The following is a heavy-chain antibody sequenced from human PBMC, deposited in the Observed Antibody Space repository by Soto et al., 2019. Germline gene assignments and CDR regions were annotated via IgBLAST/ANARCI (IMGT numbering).Heavy chain of an antibody. CDR2: FNPKSGGT. CDR1: QYTFSDYH. CDR3: ARVGGAYYYDGSGYYLPMKSVAFDV. J-gene: IGHJ3*01. Sequence: QVQLVQSGTEVKKPGASVKVSCKASQYTFSDYHMHWVRQSPGQGLEWIGFFNPKSGGTDYAQKFQGRVTMTWDTSTGTAYMELRRLKSDDTAVYYCARVGGAYYYDGSGYYLPMKSVAFDVWGQGTMVTVSA. D-gene: IGHD3-22*01. V-gene: IGHV1-2*02.